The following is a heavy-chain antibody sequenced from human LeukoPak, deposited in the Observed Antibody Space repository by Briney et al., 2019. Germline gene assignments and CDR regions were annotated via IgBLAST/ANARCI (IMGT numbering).Heavy chain of an antibody. CDR1: GDIVSSNSAA. Sequence: SQTLSLTCAISGDIVSSNSAAWNWIRQSPSRGLEWLGRTYYRSKWHSYYAPSVKSRITINPDTSKNQFSLQLKSVTPEDTAVYYCARMVGLVSDYWGQGTLVTVSS. J-gene: IGHJ4*02. D-gene: IGHD3-10*01. CDR2: TYYRSKWHS. V-gene: IGHV6-1*01. CDR3: ARMVGLVSDY.